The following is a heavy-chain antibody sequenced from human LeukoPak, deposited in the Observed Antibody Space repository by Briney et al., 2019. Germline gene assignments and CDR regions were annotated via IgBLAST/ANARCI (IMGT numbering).Heavy chain of an antibody. J-gene: IGHJ4*02. CDR3: AKLATSDTGETY. Sequence: GASVKVSCEASGYTFTSYYMHWVRQAPGQGLEWMGIINPSGGSTSYAQKFQGRVTMTRDTSTSTVYMELSSLRSEDTAIYYCAKLATSDTGETYWGQGTLVTVSS. CDR1: GYTFTSYY. CDR2: INPSGGST. D-gene: IGHD3-16*01. V-gene: IGHV1-46*01.